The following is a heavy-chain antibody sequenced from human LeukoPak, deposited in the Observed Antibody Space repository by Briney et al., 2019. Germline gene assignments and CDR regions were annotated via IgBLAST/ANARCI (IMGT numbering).Heavy chain of an antibody. V-gene: IGHV1-69*04. J-gene: IGHJ4*02. CDR1: GGTFNHFG. Sequence: SVKVSCKASGGTFNHFGINWVRQAPGHGLEWMGRIIPILDLTKYAPKIQDRVTITADKSTSTAYMELNSLRSEDTAVYFCARDAGSYDYFDYWGQGTLVTVSS. CDR2: IIPILDLT. CDR3: ARDAGSYDYFDY. D-gene: IGHD1-26*01.